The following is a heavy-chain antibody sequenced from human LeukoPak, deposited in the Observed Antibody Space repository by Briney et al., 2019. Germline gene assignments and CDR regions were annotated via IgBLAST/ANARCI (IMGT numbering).Heavy chain of an antibody. Sequence: TSETLSLTCTVSGGSISSYYWSWIRHPPGKGLEWIGYIYYSGSTNYNPSLKSRVTISIDTSKNQFSLKLSSVTAADTAVYYCARGIRAYRFDYRGQGTLVTVSS. D-gene: IGHD3-16*01. V-gene: IGHV4-59*01. J-gene: IGHJ4*02. CDR3: ARGIRAYRFDY. CDR2: IYYSGST. CDR1: GGSISSYY.